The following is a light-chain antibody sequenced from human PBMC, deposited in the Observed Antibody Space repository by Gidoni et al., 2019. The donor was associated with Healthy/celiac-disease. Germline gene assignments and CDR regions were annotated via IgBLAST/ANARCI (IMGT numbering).Light chain of an antibody. V-gene: IGKV3-20*01. CDR3: QQYGSSPGT. CDR1: QSVSSSY. J-gene: IGKJ1*01. CDR2: GAS. Sequence: EIVLTQSPGTLSFSPGERATLSCRASQSVSSSYLAWYQQKPGQAPRLLIYGASSRATGIPDRFSGSGSGTDFTLTISRLEPEDFAVYYCQQYGSSPGTFGQGTKVEIK.